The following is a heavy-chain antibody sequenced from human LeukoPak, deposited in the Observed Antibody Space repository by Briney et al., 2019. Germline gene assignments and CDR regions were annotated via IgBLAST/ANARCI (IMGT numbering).Heavy chain of an antibody. V-gene: IGHV1-18*01. CDR1: GYTFTSYG. CDR3: ARGMVREEQDY. CDR2: ISAYNGNT. J-gene: IGHJ4*02. Sequence: ASVTVSCTASGYTFTSYGISWVRQALGQGLEWMGWISAYNGNTNYAQKLQGRVTMTTDTSTSTAYMELRSLRSDDTAVYYCARGMVREEQDYWGQGTLVTVSS. D-gene: IGHD3-10*01.